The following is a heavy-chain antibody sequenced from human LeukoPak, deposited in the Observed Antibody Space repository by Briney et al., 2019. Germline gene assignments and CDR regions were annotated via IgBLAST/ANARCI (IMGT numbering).Heavy chain of an antibody. D-gene: IGHD4-17*01. CDR2: LYSGGNT. CDR3: VRDSDYGVPMGY. Sequence: PGGPLRLSCVAPGLTVSSNYMSWVRQAPGKGLEWVSLLYSGGNTYFADSVRGRFTISGDNSRNTVFLQMNSLRAEDTAVYYCVRDSDYGVPMGYWGQGTLVTVSS. J-gene: IGHJ4*02. V-gene: IGHV3-53*01. CDR1: GLTVSSNY.